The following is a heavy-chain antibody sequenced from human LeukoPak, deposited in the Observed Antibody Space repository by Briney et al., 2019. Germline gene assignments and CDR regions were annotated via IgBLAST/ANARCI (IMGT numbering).Heavy chain of an antibody. CDR3: ARRVLGSGWQDC. Sequence: SETVSLTCTVSGGSVSGNTYYWVWIRQPPGKGLEWIGNTYPGGTAHYNPSLRSRFTISVDTSKSQISLKLNSLTAADTAVYYCARRVLGSGWQDCWGQGTLVSDYS. CDR2: TYPGGTA. V-gene: IGHV4-39*01. J-gene: IGHJ4*02. CDR1: GGSVSGNTYY. D-gene: IGHD3-10*01.